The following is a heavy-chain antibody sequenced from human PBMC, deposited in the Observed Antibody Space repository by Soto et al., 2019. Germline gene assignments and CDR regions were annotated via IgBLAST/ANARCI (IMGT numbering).Heavy chain of an antibody. V-gene: IGHV3-9*01. D-gene: IGHD1-1*01. CDR3: AKPTGRYYYYYGMDV. CDR1: GFTFDDYA. CDR2: ISWNSGSI. J-gene: IGHJ6*02. Sequence: GGSLRLSCAASGFTFDDYAIHWVRQAPGKGLEWVSGISWNSGSIGYADSVKGRFTISRDNAKNSLYLQMNSLRAEDTALYYCAKPTGRYYYYYGMDVWGQGTTVTVSS.